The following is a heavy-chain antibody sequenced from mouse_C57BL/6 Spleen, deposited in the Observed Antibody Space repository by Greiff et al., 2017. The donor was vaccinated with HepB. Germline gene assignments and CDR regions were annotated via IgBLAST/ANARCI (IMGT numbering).Heavy chain of an antibody. D-gene: IGHD2-4*01. J-gene: IGHJ4*01. CDR2: IDPSDSYT. Sequence: QVQLQQPGAELVTPGASVKLSCKASGYTFTSYWMQWVKQRPGQGLEWIGEIDPSDSYTNYNQKFKGKATLTVDTSSSTAYMQRISLTSEDSAVYYCARSHNDYDEGHAMDYWGQGTSVTVSS. V-gene: IGHV1-50*01. CDR3: ARSHNDYDEGHAMDY. CDR1: GYTFTSYW.